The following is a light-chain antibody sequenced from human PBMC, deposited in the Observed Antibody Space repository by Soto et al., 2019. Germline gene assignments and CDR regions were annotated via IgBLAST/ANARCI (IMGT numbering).Light chain of an antibody. CDR1: QSISSY. J-gene: IGKJ4*01. Sequence: DIQMTQSPSSLSASVGDRVTIAGRASQSISSYLNWYQQKSGEAPKLLIYAASSLQGGVPSRFSGSGSGTDFTLTISSLQPDDFATYYCQQYKSYSLTFGGGTKVDIK. V-gene: IGKV1-39*01. CDR3: QQYKSYSLT. CDR2: AAS.